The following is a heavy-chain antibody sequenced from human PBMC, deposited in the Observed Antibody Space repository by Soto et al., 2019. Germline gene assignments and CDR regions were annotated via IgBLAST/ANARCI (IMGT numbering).Heavy chain of an antibody. CDR2: ISYDGSNK. CDR3: AKEGGYYGSGSYSVGENYYGMDV. J-gene: IGHJ6*01. Sequence: QVQLVESGGGVLQPGRSLRLSCAASGFTFSSYGMHWVRQAPGKGLEWVAVISYDGSNKYYADSVKGRFTISRDNSKNTLYLQMNRLRAEDTAVYYCAKEGGYYGSGSYSVGENYYGMDVW. CDR1: GFTFSSYG. V-gene: IGHV3-30*18. D-gene: IGHD3-10*01.